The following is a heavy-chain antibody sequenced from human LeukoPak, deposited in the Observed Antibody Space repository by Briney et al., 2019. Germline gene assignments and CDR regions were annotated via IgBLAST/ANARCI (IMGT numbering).Heavy chain of an antibody. V-gene: IGHV3-21*01. Sequence: PGGSLRLSCAASGFTFSSYSMNWVRQAPGKGLECVSSNSSSSSYIYYADSVKGRFTISRDNAKNSLYLQMNSLRAEDTAVYYCARDLSYYYDSSGSVFDYWGQGTLVTVSS. CDR2: NSSSSSYI. CDR1: GFTFSSYS. D-gene: IGHD3-22*01. J-gene: IGHJ4*02. CDR3: ARDLSYYYDSSGSVFDY.